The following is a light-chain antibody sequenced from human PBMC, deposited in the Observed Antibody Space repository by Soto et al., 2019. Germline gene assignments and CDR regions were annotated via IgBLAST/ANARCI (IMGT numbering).Light chain of an antibody. CDR3: QQRSNWPPELN. V-gene: IGKV3-11*01. CDR2: DAS. CDR1: QSVSSY. Sequence: EIVLTQSPATLSLSPGERATLSCRASQSVSSYLAWYQQKPGQAPRLLIYDASNSATGIPARFSGSGSGTDFTITISSLEPEDFAVYYCQQRSNWPPELNFGGGTKVEIK. J-gene: IGKJ4*01.